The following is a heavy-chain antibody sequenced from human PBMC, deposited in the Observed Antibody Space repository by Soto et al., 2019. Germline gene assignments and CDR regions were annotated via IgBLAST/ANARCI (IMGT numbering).Heavy chain of an antibody. Sequence: GGSLRLSCGASGFTFSSYAMSWVRQAPGKGLEWVSAISGSGGSTYYADSVKGRFTISRDNSKNTLYLQMNSLRAEDTAVYYCAKDLGDAIWVYGMDVWGQGTTVTVSS. CDR2: ISGSGGST. D-gene: IGHD2-21*01. V-gene: IGHV3-23*01. CDR3: AKDLGDAIWVYGMDV. CDR1: GFTFSSYA. J-gene: IGHJ6*02.